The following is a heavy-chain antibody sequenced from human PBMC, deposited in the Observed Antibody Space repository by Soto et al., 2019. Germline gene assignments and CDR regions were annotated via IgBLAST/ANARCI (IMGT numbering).Heavy chain of an antibody. V-gene: IGHV3-21*01. D-gene: IGHD1-26*01. CDR1: GFTFSSYS. CDR3: AREEAGPSFNFDY. Sequence: GGSLRLSCAASGFTFSSYSMNWVRQAPGKGLEWVSSISSSSSYIYYADSVKGRFTISRDNAKNSLYLQMNSLRAEDTAVYYCAREEAGPSFNFDYWGQGTLVTVSS. J-gene: IGHJ4*02. CDR2: ISSSSSYI.